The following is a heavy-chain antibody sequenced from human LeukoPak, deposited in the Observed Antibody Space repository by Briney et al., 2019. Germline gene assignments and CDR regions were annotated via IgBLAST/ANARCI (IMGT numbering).Heavy chain of an antibody. CDR2: ISSSTTYI. CDR3: ARDRSNTLVRGVSYGIDV. D-gene: IGHD3-10*01. J-gene: IGHJ6*02. CDR1: GFTFSSYS. V-gene: IGHV3-21*01. Sequence: PGGSLRLSCAASGFTFSSYSMNWVRQAPGKGLEWVSSISSSTTYIYYADSVKGRFTISRDNAKNSLYLQMNSLRAEDTAVYYCARDRSNTLVRGVSYGIDVWGQGTTVTVSS.